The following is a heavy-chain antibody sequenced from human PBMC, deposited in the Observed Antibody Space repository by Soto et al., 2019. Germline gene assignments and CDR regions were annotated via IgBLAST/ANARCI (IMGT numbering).Heavy chain of an antibody. CDR2: INPSGGST. Sequence: GASVKVSCKSSGYTFTSYYMHWVRQAPGQGLEWMGIINPSGGSTSYAQKFQGRVTMTRDTSTSTVYMELSSLRSEDTAVYYCARASGYSSSWSGGWFDPWGQGTLVTVSS. CDR1: GYTFTSYY. D-gene: IGHD6-13*01. CDR3: ARASGYSSSWSGGWFDP. J-gene: IGHJ5*02. V-gene: IGHV1-46*03.